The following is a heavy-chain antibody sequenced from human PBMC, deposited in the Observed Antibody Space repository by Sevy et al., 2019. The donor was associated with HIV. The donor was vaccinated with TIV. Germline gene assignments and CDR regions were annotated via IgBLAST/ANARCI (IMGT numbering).Heavy chain of an antibody. D-gene: IGHD3-10*01. CDR3: ARVQFMVQGAGNKYYYYGMDV. CDR2: ISSSSSYI. V-gene: IGHV3-21*01. Sequence: GGSLRLSCAASGFTFSSYSMNWVRQAPGKGLEWVSSISSSSSYIYYADSVKGRFTISRDNAKNSLYLQMNSLRAEDTAVYYCARVQFMVQGAGNKYYYYGMDVWGQGTTVTVSS. J-gene: IGHJ6*02. CDR1: GFTFSSYS.